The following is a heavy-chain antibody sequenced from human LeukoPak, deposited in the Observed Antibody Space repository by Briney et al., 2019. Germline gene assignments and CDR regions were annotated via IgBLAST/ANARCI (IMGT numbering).Heavy chain of an antibody. D-gene: IGHD3-10*01. CDR2: ISAYNGNT. CDR3: ARDGMVRGLDGAFDI. J-gene: IGHJ3*02. CDR1: GYTFTSYG. Sequence: PKASVKVSCKASGYTFTSYGISWVRQAPGQGLEWMGWISAYNGNTNYAQKLQGRVTMTTDTSTSTAYMELRSLRSDDTAVYYCARDGMVRGLDGAFDIWGQGTMVTVSS. V-gene: IGHV1-18*01.